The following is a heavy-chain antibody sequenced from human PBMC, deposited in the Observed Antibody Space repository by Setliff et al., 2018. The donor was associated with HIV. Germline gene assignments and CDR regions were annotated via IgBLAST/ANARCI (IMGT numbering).Heavy chain of an antibody. CDR1: GDSISTGDYY. V-gene: IGHV4-39*02. Sequence: SETLSLTCTVSGDSISTGDYYWAWIRQSPEKGLEWIGSIFYTGSTFYSPSLKSRVTISVDTSRNQFSLFLNSVTAADTAVYYCARENGRTNYYYYYGMDVWGQGTTVTVSS. CDR3: ARENGRTNYYYYYGMDV. CDR2: IFYTGST. J-gene: IGHJ6*02.